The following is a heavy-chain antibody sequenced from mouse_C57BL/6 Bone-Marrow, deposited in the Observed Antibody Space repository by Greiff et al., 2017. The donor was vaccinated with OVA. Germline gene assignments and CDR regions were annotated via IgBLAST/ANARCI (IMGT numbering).Heavy chain of an antibody. CDR3: ARHGIYYEIAY. D-gene: IGHD2-4*01. CDR2: ISNGGGGT. Sequence: EVQGVESGGGLVQLGGSLKLSCAASGFTFSDYYMYWVRQTPEKRLEWVAYISNGGGGTYYTDTVKGRFTISRDNAKNTLYLQMSGLKSEDTARYYGARHGIYYEIAYWGEGTLVTVSA. V-gene: IGHV5-12*01. CDR1: GFTFSDYY. J-gene: IGHJ3*01.